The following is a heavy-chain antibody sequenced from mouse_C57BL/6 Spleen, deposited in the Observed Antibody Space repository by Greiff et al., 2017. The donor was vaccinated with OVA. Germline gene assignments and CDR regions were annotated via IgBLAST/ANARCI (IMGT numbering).Heavy chain of an antibody. CDR1: GYAFSSSW. D-gene: IGHD5-1*01. V-gene: IGHV1-82*01. CDR3: ARERAVPHCFDY. CDR2: IYPGDGDT. J-gene: IGHJ2*01. Sequence: QVQLQQSGPELVKPGASVKISCKASGYAFSSSWMNWVKQRPGKGLEWIGRIYPGDGDTNYNGKFKGKATLTADKSSSTAYMQRSSLTSEDSAVYFGARERAVPHCFDYWGQGTTLTVSA.